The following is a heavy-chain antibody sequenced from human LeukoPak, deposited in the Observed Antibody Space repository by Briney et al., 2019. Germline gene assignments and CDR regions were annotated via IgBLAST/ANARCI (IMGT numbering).Heavy chain of an antibody. Sequence: SETLSLTCTVSGGSISISGYYWAWIRQPPGKGPEWIGSTFYTGTTYYNPSLRSRVTISVDTSKNQFSLQLTSLTAADTALYFCARDSTRIQTGTTPWGQGTLVTVSS. J-gene: IGHJ5*02. D-gene: IGHD1-1*01. CDR3: ARDSTRIQTGTTP. CDR1: GGSISISGYY. CDR2: TFYTGTT. V-gene: IGHV4-39*07.